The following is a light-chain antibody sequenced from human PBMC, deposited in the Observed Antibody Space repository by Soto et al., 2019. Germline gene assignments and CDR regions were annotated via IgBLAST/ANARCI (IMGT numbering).Light chain of an antibody. J-gene: IGKJ1*01. CDR3: QQYNNWPLT. CDR2: GAS. V-gene: IGKV3-15*01. CDR1: QSVSGN. Sequence: EIVMTQSPATLSVSPGERATLSCRASQSVSGNLAWYQQKPGQAPRLLIYGASTRATGIPARFSGSGSGTEFTLTISSLQPEDFAVYYCQQYNNWPLTFGQGTKVEIK.